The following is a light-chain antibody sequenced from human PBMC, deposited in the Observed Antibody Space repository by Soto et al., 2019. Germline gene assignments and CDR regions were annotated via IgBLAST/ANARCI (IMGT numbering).Light chain of an antibody. CDR2: GAP. CDR1: QSVSTSY. V-gene: IGKV3-20*01. Sequence: DIVLTQSPGTLSLSPGDRATLSYRASQSVSTSYLAWYQQKPGQAPRLLIYGAPSRATGIPDRFSGSGSGTDFTLTISGLEPEDFAVYYCQQYGNSRGTFGQGTKVDIK. CDR3: QQYGNSRGT. J-gene: IGKJ1*01.